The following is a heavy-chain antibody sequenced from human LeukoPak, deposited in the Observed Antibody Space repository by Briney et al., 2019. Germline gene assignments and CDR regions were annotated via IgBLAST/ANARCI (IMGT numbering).Heavy chain of an antibody. CDR1: GFTFSDYA. V-gene: IGHV3-49*03. CDR3: TREKRYFDWFQADY. CDR2: IRNKAYGGTA. D-gene: IGHD3-9*01. Sequence: GGSLRLSCTASGFTFSDYAMSWFRQAPGKGLEWVGFIRNKAYGGTAEYAASVKGRFTISRDDSKPIAYLQMNSLKTEDTAVYYCTREKRYFDWFQADYWGQGTLVTVSS. J-gene: IGHJ4*02.